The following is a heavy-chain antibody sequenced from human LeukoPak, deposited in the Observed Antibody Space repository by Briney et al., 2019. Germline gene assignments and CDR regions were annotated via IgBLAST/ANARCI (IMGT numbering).Heavy chain of an antibody. V-gene: IGHV3-23*01. Sequence: GGSLRLSCAASGFTFSSYAMSWVRQAPGKGLEWVSAISGSGGSTYYADSVKGRFTISRDNSKNTLYLQMNSLRAEDTAVYYCAKGRYRATLRSSGWYTPQPFDYWGQGTLVTVSS. CDR3: AKGRYRATLRSSGWYTPQPFDY. CDR2: ISGSGGST. J-gene: IGHJ4*02. D-gene: IGHD6-19*01. CDR1: GFTFSSYA.